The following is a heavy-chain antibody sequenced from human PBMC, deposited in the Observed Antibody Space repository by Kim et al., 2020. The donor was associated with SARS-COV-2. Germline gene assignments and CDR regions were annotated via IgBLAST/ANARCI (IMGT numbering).Heavy chain of an antibody. CDR2: ISTSGGST. V-gene: IGHV3-23*01. CDR1: GFTFSSYA. J-gene: IGHJ4*02. Sequence: GWSLRLSCAASGFTFSSYAMSWVRQAPGKGLEWVSAISTSGGSTYYADSVKGRFAISRDNSKNTLYLQMNSLRAEDTAVYYCAKDPGAWIPDSWGQGTLVTVSS. CDR3: AKDPGAWIPDS. D-gene: IGHD1-26*01.